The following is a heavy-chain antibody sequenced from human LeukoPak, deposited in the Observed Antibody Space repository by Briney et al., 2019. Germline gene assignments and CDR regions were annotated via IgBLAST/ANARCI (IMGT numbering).Heavy chain of an antibody. CDR1: GFSFTDSY. J-gene: IGHJ4*02. CDR2: IGSSDHII. V-gene: IGHV3-11*04. CDR3: ARVVIWSGYRFDF. D-gene: IGHD3-3*01. Sequence: TGGSLRLSCAASGFSFTDSYMSWIRQAPGKGLEWISYIGSSDHIIYYADSVKGRFTISRDNAKKSLYLQMNRLRAEDTAVYYCARVVIWSGYRFDFWGQGTPVTVSS.